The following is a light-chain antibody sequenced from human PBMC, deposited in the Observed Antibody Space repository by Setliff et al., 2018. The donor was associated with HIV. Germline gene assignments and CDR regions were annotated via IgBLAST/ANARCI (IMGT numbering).Light chain of an antibody. V-gene: IGLV2-14*03. CDR1: SSDVGGYDY. CDR2: DVN. J-gene: IGLJ1*01. Sequence: QSVLTQPASVSGSPGQSITISCTGTSSDVGGYDYVSWYQQHPGKAPKLMIYDVNNRPSGVSNRFSGSKSGNTASLTISGLQAEDEVDYYCNSYTSNITGVFGTGTKVTVL. CDR3: NSYTSNITGV.